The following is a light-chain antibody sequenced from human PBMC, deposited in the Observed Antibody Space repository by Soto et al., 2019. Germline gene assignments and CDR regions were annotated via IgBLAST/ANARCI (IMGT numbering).Light chain of an antibody. CDR1: SSDVGSYDL. CDR3: QSYDSSLSGWV. V-gene: IGLV2-14*02. CDR2: EVT. Sequence: QSVLTQPASVSGSPGQSITISCTGTSSDVGSYDLVSWYQKHPGKAPKLLIYEVTQRPSGVPDRFSGSKSGTSASLAITGLQAEDEADYYCQSYDSSLSGWVFGGGTKLTVL. J-gene: IGLJ3*02.